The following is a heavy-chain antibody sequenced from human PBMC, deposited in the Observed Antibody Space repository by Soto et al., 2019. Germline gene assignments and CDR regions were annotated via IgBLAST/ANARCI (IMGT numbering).Heavy chain of an antibody. CDR2: IYYSGST. V-gene: IGHV4-59*08. J-gene: IGHJ4*02. Sequence: PSETLSLTCTVSGGSISSYYWSWVRQPPGKGLEWIGYIYYSGSTNYNPSLKSRVTISVDTSKNQFSLKLSSVTAADTAVYYCARHYSSSSHVVGYWGQGTLVTVSS. D-gene: IGHD6-6*01. CDR1: GGSISSYY. CDR3: ARHYSSSSHVVGY.